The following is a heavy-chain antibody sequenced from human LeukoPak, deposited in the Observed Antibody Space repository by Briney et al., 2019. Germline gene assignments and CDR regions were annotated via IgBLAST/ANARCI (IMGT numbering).Heavy chain of an antibody. V-gene: IGHV4-39*01. D-gene: IGHD3-22*01. CDR3: ARPGRXXXDSSGYRLLRNGDAFDI. Sequence: RTSETLSLTCTVSGDPISIGSYYWGWFRQPPGKGLDWIGSIYYSETTYYNPSLKSRVTIYVDTSKNQFSLKLSTATAPDTAVYYCARPGRXXXDSSGYRLLRNGDAFDIXXQGTMVTVS. CDR2: IYYSETT. J-gene: IGHJ3*02. CDR1: GDPISIGSYY.